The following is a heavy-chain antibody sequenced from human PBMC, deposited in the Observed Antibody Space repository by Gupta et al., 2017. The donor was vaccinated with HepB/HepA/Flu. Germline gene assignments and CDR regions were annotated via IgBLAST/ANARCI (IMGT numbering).Heavy chain of an antibody. CDR3: ARDPTQDCSSTSCSIGDWFDP. CDR1: GGTFSSYA. Sequence: GGTFSSYAISWVRQAPGQGLEWMGGIIPIFGTANYAQKFQGRVTITADESTSTAYMELSSLRSEDTAVYYCARDPTQDCSSTSCSIGDWFDPWGQGTLVTVSS. D-gene: IGHD2-2*01. V-gene: IGHV1-69*01. CDR2: IIPIFGTA. J-gene: IGHJ5*02.